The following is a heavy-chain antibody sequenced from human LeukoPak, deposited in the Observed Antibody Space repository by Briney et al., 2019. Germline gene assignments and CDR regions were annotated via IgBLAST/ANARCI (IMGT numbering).Heavy chain of an antibody. CDR2: IGAYNGNT. CDR1: GYTFTTYG. J-gene: IGHJ4*02. D-gene: IGHD5-18*01. Sequence: ASVKVSCKTSGYTFTTYGITWVRQAPGQGLEWMGWIGAYNGNTAYAQKFQGRVTVTTDTSTRTASMDLRSLRSDDTAVYYCAIVDTTVGFDYWGQGTLVTVSS. V-gene: IGHV1-18*04. CDR3: AIVDTTVGFDY.